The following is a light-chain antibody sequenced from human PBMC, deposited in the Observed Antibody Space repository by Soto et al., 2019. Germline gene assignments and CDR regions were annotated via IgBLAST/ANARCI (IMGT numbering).Light chain of an antibody. CDR2: DVS. CDR3: SSYTISSTVV. J-gene: IGLJ2*01. V-gene: IGLV2-14*01. Sequence: QSALTQPASVSGSPGQSVTISCTGTSSDVGGYNYVSWYQQHPGKAPQLMIYDVSNRPSGVSNRFSGSESGNTASLTISGLQAEDEADYYCSSYTISSTVVFGGGTKLTVL. CDR1: SSDVGGYNY.